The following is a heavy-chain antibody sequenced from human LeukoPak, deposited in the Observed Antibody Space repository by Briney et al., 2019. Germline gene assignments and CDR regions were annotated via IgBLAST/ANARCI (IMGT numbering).Heavy chain of an antibody. D-gene: IGHD3-22*01. CDR3: ARLSDPYYYDSSGYLDY. J-gene: IGHJ4*02. V-gene: IGHV1-69*13. Sequence: SVKVSCKASGGTFSSYAISWVRQAPGQGLEWMGGIIPIFGTANYAQKFQGRVTITADESTSTAYMELSSLRSEDTAVYYCARLSDPYYYDSSGYLDYWGQGALVTVSS. CDR2: IIPIFGTA. CDR1: GGTFSSYA.